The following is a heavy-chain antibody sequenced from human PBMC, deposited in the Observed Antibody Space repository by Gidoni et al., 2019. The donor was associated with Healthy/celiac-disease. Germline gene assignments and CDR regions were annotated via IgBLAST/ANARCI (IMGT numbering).Heavy chain of an antibody. CDR2: IYYSGST. CDR3: ARLHSYGSLDY. D-gene: IGHD5-18*01. Sequence: VQRQESGPGLGKPSETRSLTCNGSGGSISSHYWSWIRQPPGKGLEWIGYIYYSGSTNYTPSLKSRVTISVDTSKNQFSLKLSSVTAADTAVYYCARLHSYGSLDYWGQGTLVTVSS. V-gene: IGHV4-59*08. J-gene: IGHJ4*02. CDR1: GGSISSHY.